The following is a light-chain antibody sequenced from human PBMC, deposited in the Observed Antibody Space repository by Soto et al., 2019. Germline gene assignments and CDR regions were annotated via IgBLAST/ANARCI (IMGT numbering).Light chain of an antibody. V-gene: IGLV2-14*03. CDR1: SSDIGTYKY. CDR2: DVS. J-gene: IGLJ1*01. CDR3: SSYTSSSTPYV. Sequence: QSALTQSASVSGSPGQSITISCSGTSSDIGTYKYVSWYQQHPGKAPKLMIFDVSNRPSGVSNRFSGSKSGNTASLTISGLQAEDEADYYCSSYTSSSTPYVFGPGTKVTVL.